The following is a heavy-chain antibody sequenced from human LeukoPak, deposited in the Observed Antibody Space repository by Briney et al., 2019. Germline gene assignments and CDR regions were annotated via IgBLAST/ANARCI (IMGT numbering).Heavy chain of an antibody. Sequence: SETLSLTCTVSGGSISSYYWSWIRQPPGKGLEWIGYIYYSGSTNYNPSLESRVTISVDTSKNQFSMKLSSVTAADTAVYYCARAPKLLWFGELLVGWFDPWGQGTLVTVSS. CDR1: GGSISSYY. J-gene: IGHJ5*02. V-gene: IGHV4-59*08. CDR3: ARAPKLLWFGELLVGWFDP. CDR2: IYYSGST. D-gene: IGHD3-10*01.